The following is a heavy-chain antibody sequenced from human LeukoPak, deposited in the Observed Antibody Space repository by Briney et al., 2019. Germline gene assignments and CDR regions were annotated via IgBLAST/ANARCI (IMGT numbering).Heavy chain of an antibody. CDR3: ASSGGPYYDFWSGYSDKYYYYMDV. CDR2: ISGSGGST. J-gene: IGHJ6*03. Sequence: PGGSLRLSCAASGFTFSSYAMSWVRQAPGKGLEWVSAISGSGGSTYYADSVKGRLTISRDNSKNTLYLQMNSLRAEDTAVYYCASSGGPYYDFWSGYSDKYYYYMDVWGKGTTVTVSS. V-gene: IGHV3-23*01. CDR1: GFTFSSYA. D-gene: IGHD3-3*01.